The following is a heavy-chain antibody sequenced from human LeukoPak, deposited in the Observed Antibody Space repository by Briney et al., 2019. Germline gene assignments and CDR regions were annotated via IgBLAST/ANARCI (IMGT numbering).Heavy chain of an antibody. V-gene: IGHV4-4*07. CDR1: GGSISSYY. CDR2: IYTSGST. D-gene: IGHD1-7*01. J-gene: IGHJ3*02. CDR3: ARERLNWNYENDAFDI. Sequence: SETLSLTCTVSGGSISSYYWSWIRQPAGKGLEWIGRIYTSGSTNYNPSLKSRVTMSVDTSKNQFSLKLSSVTAADTAVYYCARERLNWNYENDAFDIWGQGTMVTVSS.